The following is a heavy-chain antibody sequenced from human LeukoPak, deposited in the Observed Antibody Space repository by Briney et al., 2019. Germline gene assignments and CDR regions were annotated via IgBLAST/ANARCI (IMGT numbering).Heavy chain of an antibody. CDR1: GFPFSKFA. J-gene: IGHJ6*04. V-gene: IGHV3-30*04. CDR3: ARDGNSGYDSDYYYGMDV. Sequence: GGSLRLSCAASGFPFSKFAMYWARQAPGKGLECVAVIVYDGSNKYYADSVKGRFTISRDNSKDTLYLQMNSLRPEDTAVYYCARDGNSGYDSDYYYGMDVWGKGTSVTVSS. D-gene: IGHD5-12*01. CDR2: IVYDGSNK.